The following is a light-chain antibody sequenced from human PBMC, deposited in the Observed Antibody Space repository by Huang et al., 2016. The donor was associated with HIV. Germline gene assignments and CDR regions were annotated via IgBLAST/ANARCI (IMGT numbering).Light chain of an antibody. J-gene: IGKJ1*01. Sequence: DIVMTQSPDSLAVSPGERATINCKSRQSVLYSISEKNYLAWFQQKPWRPPMLLIYLATTRESLVQDRCSGRGSGTDFTLTINNRQAEDVAVYLCLQYYSVPQTFGHGTKVEIK. CDR1: QSVLYSISEKNY. CDR3: LQYYSVPQT. CDR2: LAT. V-gene: IGKV4-1*01.